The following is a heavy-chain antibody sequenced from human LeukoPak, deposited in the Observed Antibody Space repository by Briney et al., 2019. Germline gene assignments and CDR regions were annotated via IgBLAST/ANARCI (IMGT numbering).Heavy chain of an antibody. J-gene: IGHJ4*02. V-gene: IGHV4-61*02. CDR2: IYTRGST. CDR3: AREDTDIDGQWLHFDY. Sequence: PSQTLSLTCTVSGGSISSGSDYWTWIRQPAGKGLEWIGRIYTRGSTNYNPSLQSRVTISVDTSKNQFSLTLTSVTAADTAVYYCAREDTDIDGQWLHFDYWGQGTLVTVSS. D-gene: IGHD2-15*01. CDR1: GGSISSGSDY.